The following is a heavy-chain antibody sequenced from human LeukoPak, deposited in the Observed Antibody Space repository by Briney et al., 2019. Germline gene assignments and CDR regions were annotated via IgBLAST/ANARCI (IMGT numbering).Heavy chain of an antibody. Sequence: ASVKVSCKASGYTFSSYDINWVRQAPGQGLEWMGIINPSGGSTSYAQKFQGRVTMTRDTSTSTVYMELSSLRSEDTAVYYCASSAGGGYWGQGTLVTVSS. CDR3: ASSAGGGY. D-gene: IGHD6-19*01. J-gene: IGHJ4*02. CDR2: INPSGGST. V-gene: IGHV1-46*01. CDR1: GYTFSSYD.